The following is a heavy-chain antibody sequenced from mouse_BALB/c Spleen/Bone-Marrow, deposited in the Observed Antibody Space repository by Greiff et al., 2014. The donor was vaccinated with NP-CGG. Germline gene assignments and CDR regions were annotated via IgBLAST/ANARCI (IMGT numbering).Heavy chain of an antibody. CDR1: GYTFTEYT. J-gene: IGHJ3*01. Sequence: EVQLQQSGPELVKPGASVKISCKTSGYTFTEYTIHWVKQSHGKSLERIGNINPNIGGTTYNQKFKGKATLTVDMSSSTAYMDLRSLTSEDSAVYYCARGRFAYWGQGTLVTVSA. CDR2: INPNIGGT. CDR3: ARGRFAY. V-gene: IGHV1-18*01.